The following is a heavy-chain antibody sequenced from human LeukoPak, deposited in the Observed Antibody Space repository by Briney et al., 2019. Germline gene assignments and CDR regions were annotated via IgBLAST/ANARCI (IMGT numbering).Heavy chain of an antibody. CDR3: ARESTSGWYVYYFDY. V-gene: IGHV4-39*07. J-gene: IGHJ4*02. D-gene: IGHD6-19*01. Sequence: SETLSLTCTVSGGSISSSSYYWGWIRQPPGKGLEWIGSIYYSGSTYYNPSLKSRVTISADTSKNQVSLKLSSVTAADTAVYHCARESTSGWYVYYFDYWGQGTLVTVSS. CDR2: IYYSGST. CDR1: GGSISSSSYY.